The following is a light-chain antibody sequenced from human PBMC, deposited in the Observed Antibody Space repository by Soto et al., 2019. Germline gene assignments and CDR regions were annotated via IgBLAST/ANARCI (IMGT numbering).Light chain of an antibody. CDR3: QQYGSSPQN. Sequence: EIVLTQSPGTLSLSPGERATLSCSASQSVSSSYLAWYQQKPRHAPMLLIYGASSRATGLPDRFSGSGSGTDFTLTISRLEPEDFAVYYCQQYGSSPQNFGQGTRLEIK. CDR1: QSVSSSY. V-gene: IGKV3-20*01. CDR2: GAS. J-gene: IGKJ5*01.